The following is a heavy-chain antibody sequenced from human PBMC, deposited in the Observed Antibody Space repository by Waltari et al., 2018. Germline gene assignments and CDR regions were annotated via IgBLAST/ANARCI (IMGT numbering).Heavy chain of an antibody. J-gene: IGHJ4*02. D-gene: IGHD3-10*01. CDR2: INHSVST. Sequence: QVQLQQWGAGLLKPSETLSLTCAVYGGSFSGYYWSWIRQPPGKGLGWIEEINHSVSTNYNASRKSRVTISLDTSKNQFSLKLSSVTAADTAVYYCARVGGYASGSPRFDYWGRGTLVTVSS. CDR1: GGSFSGYY. CDR3: ARVGGYASGSPRFDY. V-gene: IGHV4-34*01.